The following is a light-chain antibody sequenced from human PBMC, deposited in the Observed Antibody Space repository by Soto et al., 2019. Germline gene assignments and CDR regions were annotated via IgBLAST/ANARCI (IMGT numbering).Light chain of an antibody. Sequence: QSVLTQPASVSGSPGQSITISCTGTSSDVGSYNLVSWYQQHPGKAPKLMIYEGSKRPSGVSNRFSGSKSGNTASLTISVLQAEDEADYYCCSYAGSSTLVVFGGGTKLTVL. CDR3: CSYAGSSTLVV. V-gene: IGLV2-23*01. J-gene: IGLJ2*01. CDR2: EGS. CDR1: SSDVGSYNL.